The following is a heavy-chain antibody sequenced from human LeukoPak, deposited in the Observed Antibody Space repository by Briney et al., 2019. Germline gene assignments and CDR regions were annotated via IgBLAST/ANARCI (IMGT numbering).Heavy chain of an antibody. CDR2: TNAGNGNT. V-gene: IGHV1-3*01. CDR1: GYTFTSYA. Sequence: ASVKVSCKASGYTFTSYAMHWVRQAPGQRLEWMGWTNAGNGNTKYSQKFQGRVTITRDTSASIAYMELSSLRSEDTAVYYCARSFAPTSYWYFDLWGRGTLVTVSS. D-gene: IGHD3-10*01. CDR3: ARSFAPTSYWYFDL. J-gene: IGHJ2*01.